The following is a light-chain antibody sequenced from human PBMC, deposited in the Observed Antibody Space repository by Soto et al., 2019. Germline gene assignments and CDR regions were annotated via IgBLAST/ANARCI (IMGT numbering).Light chain of an antibody. V-gene: IGKV1-39*01. CDR3: QQSYGTPWT. J-gene: IGKJ1*01. CDR2: ATS. Sequence: DIQMTQTPSSLSAYVGDRVAITCRASQSITSYLNWYQQIPGKAPKLLIYATSSLQSGVPSRFSGTGSGTDFTLTISCLQPEDFATYYCQQSYGTPWTLGQGTKVDIK. CDR1: QSITSY.